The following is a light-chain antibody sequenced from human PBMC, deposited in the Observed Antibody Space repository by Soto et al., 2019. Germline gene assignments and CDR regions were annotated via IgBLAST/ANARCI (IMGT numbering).Light chain of an antibody. CDR2: GAS. Sequence: EIVLTHSPATLSLSPGERATLSCRASQSVSSSYLAWYQQKPGQAPRLLIYGASSRATGIPDRFSGSGSGTDFTLTISRLEPEDFAVYYCQQHGGSPITFGQGTRLEIK. J-gene: IGKJ5*01. CDR1: QSVSSSY. CDR3: QQHGGSPIT. V-gene: IGKV3-20*01.